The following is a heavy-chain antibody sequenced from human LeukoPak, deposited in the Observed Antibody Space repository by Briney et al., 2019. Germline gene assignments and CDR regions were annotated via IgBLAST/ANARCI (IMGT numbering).Heavy chain of an antibody. CDR1: GFTFYDYA. D-gene: IGHD6-13*01. V-gene: IGHV3-9*01. Sequence: PGRSLRLSCAASGFTFYDYAMHWVRHAPGKGVEWVSGISWNGGSIGYADPVNGRFTISRDNAKNSLYLQMTSLRAEDTALYYCAKARYSRSWYVSALFDYWGQGTLVTVSS. CDR3: AKARYSRSWYVSALFDY. CDR2: ISWNGGSI. J-gene: IGHJ4*02.